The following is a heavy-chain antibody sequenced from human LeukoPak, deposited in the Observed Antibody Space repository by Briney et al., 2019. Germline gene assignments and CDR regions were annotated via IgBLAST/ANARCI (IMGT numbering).Heavy chain of an antibody. CDR3: AKDERRGSCYSFDY. CDR1: GFTFSDYY. Sequence: PGGSLRLSCAASGFTFSDYYMSWIRQAPGKGLEWVSYISSSGSTIYYADSVKGRFTIPRDNAKNSVHLQMNSLRAEDTAVYYCAKDERRGSCYSFDYWGQGTLVTVSS. J-gene: IGHJ4*02. CDR2: ISSSGSTI. V-gene: IGHV3-11*01. D-gene: IGHD2-15*01.